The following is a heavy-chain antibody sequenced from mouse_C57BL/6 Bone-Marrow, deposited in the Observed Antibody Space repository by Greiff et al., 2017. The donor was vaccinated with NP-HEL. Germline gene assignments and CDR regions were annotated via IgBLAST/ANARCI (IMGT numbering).Heavy chain of an antibody. V-gene: IGHV1-19*01. CDR3: ARGGYSNYPFAY. D-gene: IGHD2-5*01. Sequence: VQLKESGPVLVKPGASVKMSCKASGYTFTDYYMNWVKQSHGKSLEWIGVINPYNGGTSYNQKFKGKATLTVDKSSSTAYMELNSLTSEDSAVYYCARGGYSNYPFAYWGQGTLVTVSA. CDR2: INPYNGGT. J-gene: IGHJ3*01. CDR1: GYTFTDYY.